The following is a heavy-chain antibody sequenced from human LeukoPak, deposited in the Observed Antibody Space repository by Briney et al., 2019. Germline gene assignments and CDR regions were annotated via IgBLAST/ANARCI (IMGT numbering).Heavy chain of an antibody. CDR2: ISYDGSDK. J-gene: IGHJ4*02. CDR1: GFTFSTYD. V-gene: IGHV3-30*03. D-gene: IGHD3-10*01. Sequence: PGGSLRLSCAASGFTFSTYDMHWVRQAPGKGLEWVAIISYDGSDKYYADSVKGRFTISRDNSKNTLYLQMNSLRAEDTAVYYCAREPPNYGNDYWGQGTLVTVSS. CDR3: AREPPNYGNDY.